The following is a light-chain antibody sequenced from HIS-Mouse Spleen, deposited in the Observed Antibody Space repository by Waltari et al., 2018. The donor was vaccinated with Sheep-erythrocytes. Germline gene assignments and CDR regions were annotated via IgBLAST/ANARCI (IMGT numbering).Light chain of an antibody. CDR2: EGS. Sequence: QSALTQPRSVSGSPGQSVTISCTGTSSDVGSYNLVPWYQQHPGKAPKPMIYEGSKRPSGVSNRFSGSKSGNTASLTISGLQAEDEADYYCCSYAGSSTVVFGGGTKLTVL. CDR3: CSYAGSSTVV. J-gene: IGLJ2*01. CDR1: SSDVGSYNL. V-gene: IGLV2-23*01.